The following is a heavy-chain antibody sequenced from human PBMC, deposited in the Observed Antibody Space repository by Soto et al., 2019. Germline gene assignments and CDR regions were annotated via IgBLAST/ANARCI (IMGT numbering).Heavy chain of an antibody. CDR2: ISWNSGSI. CDR1: GFTFDDYA. J-gene: IGHJ4*02. V-gene: IGHV3-9*01. Sequence: GGSLRLSCAASGFTFDDYAMHWVRQAPGKGLEWVSGISWNSGSIGYADSVKGRFTISRDNAKNSLYLQMNSLRAEDTALYYCAKGHTGYSGYVNYWGQGTLVTVSS. D-gene: IGHD5-12*01. CDR3: AKGHTGYSGYVNY.